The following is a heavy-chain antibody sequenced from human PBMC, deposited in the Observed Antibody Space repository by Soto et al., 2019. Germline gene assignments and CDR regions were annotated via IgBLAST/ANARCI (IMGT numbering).Heavy chain of an antibody. D-gene: IGHD3-10*01. V-gene: IGHV3-49*04. J-gene: IGHJ5*02. CDR3: TRALFPESYYGWGTYRP. CDR1: GFTFGDYA. Sequence: GGSLRLSCTASGFTFGDYAMTWVRQAPGKGLEWVGFIRGKGYGGTTEYAASVKGRFTISRDDSKSIAYLQMNSLKTEDTAVYYCTRALFPESYYGWGTYRPWGQGTLVTVSS. CDR2: IRGKGYGGTT.